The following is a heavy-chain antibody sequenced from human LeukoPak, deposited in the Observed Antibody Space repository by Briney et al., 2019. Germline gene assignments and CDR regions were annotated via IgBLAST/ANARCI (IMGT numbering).Heavy chain of an antibody. V-gene: IGHV4-39*07. D-gene: IGHD2-8*01. CDR3: SRENGAFSPFGY. CDR1: GGSIIRSTYY. CDR2: IYYTGTT. J-gene: IGHJ4*02. Sequence: PSETLSLTCTVSGGSIIRSTYYWGWIRQPPGKGLEWIANIYYTGTTLYNPSLRSRVTISVDTSENQFSLKLSSVTAADTAVYYCSRENGAFSPFGYWGQGTLVTVLS.